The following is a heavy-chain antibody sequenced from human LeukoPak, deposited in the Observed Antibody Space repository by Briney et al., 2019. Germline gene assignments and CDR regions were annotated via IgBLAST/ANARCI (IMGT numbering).Heavy chain of an antibody. J-gene: IGHJ3*02. D-gene: IGHD3-10*01. CDR2: MNPNSGNT. CDR3: ARGLLWFGEPHDAFDI. CDR1: GYTFTSYD. Sequence: GASVKVSCKASGYTFTSYDINWVRQATGQGLEWMGWMNPNSGNTGYAQKFQGRVTMTRNTSISTAYMELSSLRSEDTAVYYCARGLLWFGEPHDAFDIWGQGTIVTVSS. V-gene: IGHV1-8*01.